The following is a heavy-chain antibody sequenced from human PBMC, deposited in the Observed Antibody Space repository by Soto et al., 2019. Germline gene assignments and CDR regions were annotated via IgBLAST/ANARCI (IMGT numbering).Heavy chain of an antibody. J-gene: IGHJ6*02. D-gene: IGHD3-9*01. V-gene: IGHV4-34*01. Sequence: SETLSLTCAVYGGSFSGYYWSWIRQPPGKGLEWIGEINHSGSTNYNPSLKSRVTISVDTSKNQFSLKLSSVTAADTAVYYCARVRFHDTLTGYYYYYYGMDVWGQGTTVTVSS. CDR3: ARVRFHDTLTGYYYYYYGMDV. CDR1: GGSFSGYY. CDR2: INHSGST.